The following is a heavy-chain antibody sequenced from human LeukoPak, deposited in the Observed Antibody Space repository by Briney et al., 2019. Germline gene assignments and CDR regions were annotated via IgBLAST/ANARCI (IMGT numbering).Heavy chain of an antibody. D-gene: IGHD1-14*01. CDR1: GDSIRTDYYY. V-gene: IGHV4-31*03. J-gene: IGHJ4*02. CDR3: ARDAKYNPAGGFHY. Sequence: SQTLSLTCNVSGDSIRTDYYYWTWIRHHPGKGLQWIGYIHYSGSTYYNPSLKSRITISVDTSRNQFSLRLSSVTAADTAVYYCARDAKYNPAGGFHYWGQGTLVTVSS. CDR2: IHYSGST.